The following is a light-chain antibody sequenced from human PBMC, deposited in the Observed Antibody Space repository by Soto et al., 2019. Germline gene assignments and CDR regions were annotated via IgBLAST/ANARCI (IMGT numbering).Light chain of an antibody. Sequence: EIVLTQSPGTLSLSPGERANLSCRSSQSVSSNYLTWYQQKPGQAPRLLIHGASSRATGIPDRFSGSGSGTDFTLTISRLEPEDFAVYYCQQRSNWPQTFGQGTKVDIK. CDR2: GAS. CDR1: QSVSSNY. J-gene: IGKJ1*01. V-gene: IGKV3D-20*02. CDR3: QQRSNWPQT.